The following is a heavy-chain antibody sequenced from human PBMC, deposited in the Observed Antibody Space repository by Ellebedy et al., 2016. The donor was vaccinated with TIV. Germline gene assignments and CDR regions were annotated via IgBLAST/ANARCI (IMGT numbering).Heavy chain of an antibody. CDR2: ISSSSSYT. CDR1: GFTFSDYY. Sequence: GESLKISXAASGFTFSDYYMSWIRQAPGKGLEWVSYISSSSSYTNYADSVKGRFTISRDNAKNSLYLQMNSLRAEDTAVYYCAKVLGGGYDIADYYGMDVWGQGTTVTVSS. CDR3: AKVLGGGYDIADYYGMDV. D-gene: IGHD3-9*01. V-gene: IGHV3-11*03. J-gene: IGHJ6*02.